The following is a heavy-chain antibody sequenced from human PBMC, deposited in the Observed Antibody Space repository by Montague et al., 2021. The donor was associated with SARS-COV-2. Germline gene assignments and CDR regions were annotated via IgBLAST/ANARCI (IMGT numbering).Heavy chain of an antibody. CDR1: GFTFSSYW. V-gene: IGHV3-74*01. D-gene: IGHD3-10*01. CDR2: INSDGSST. J-gene: IGHJ4*02. Sequence: SLRLSCAASGFTFSSYWMHWVRQAPGKGLVWVSRINSDGSSTSYADSVKGRFTISRDNAKNTLYLQMNSLRAEDTAVYYCARVLYYYGRFDYWGQGTVVTVSS. CDR3: ARVLYYYGRFDY.